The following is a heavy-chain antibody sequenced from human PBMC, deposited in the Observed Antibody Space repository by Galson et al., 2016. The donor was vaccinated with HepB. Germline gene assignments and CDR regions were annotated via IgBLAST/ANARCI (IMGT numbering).Heavy chain of an antibody. CDR3: ARVYGGNSVGTWYFDL. D-gene: IGHD4-23*01. Sequence: PALVKPTQTLTLTCTFSGFSLSTRGMSVSWIRQLPGKALEWLALIDWDGDKYYSTSLTTRLTISKDTSKNQVVLTMTSMAPVDPATYFCARVYGGNSVGTWYFDLWGRGTLVTVSS. V-gene: IGHV2-70*01. CDR1: GFSLSTRGMS. CDR2: IDWDGDK. J-gene: IGHJ2*01.